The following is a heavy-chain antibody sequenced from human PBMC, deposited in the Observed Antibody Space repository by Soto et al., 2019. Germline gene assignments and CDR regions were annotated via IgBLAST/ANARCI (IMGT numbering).Heavy chain of an antibody. CDR3: ARDTGDGTFDF. Sequence: SVNVSCKSSGYTLISYSIHWVRQAPGQRLEWMGWINAGYGNTKSSQKFQDRVTISRDTSASTAYMELTSLRSEDTAVYYCARDTGDGTFDFCGQGPLVTVSS. CDR1: GYTLISYS. J-gene: IGHJ4*02. V-gene: IGHV1-3*01. CDR2: INAGYGNT. D-gene: IGHD7-27*01.